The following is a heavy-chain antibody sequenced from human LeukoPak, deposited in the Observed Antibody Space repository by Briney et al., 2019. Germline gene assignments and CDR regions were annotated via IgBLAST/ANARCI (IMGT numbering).Heavy chain of an antibody. J-gene: IGHJ4*02. Sequence: GGSLRLFCAASGFTFSNFWMHWVRQAPGKGLVWVALIYGDGSFTRYADSVKGRFTISRDNSKNTLYLQMNSLRAEDTAVYFCAREGYTNGWYRNWGQGTLVTVSS. D-gene: IGHD6-19*01. CDR3: AREGYTNGWYRN. V-gene: IGHV3-74*01. CDR1: GFTFSNFW. CDR2: IYGDGSFT.